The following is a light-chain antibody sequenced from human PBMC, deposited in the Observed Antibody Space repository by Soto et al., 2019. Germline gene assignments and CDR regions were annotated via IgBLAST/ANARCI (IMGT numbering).Light chain of an antibody. CDR1: QSVSSSY. J-gene: IGKJ1*01. CDR3: QQYNKWPPT. V-gene: IGKV3D-15*01. Sequence: DIVSPQSPGTLSLSPWLRATLSCIPSQSVSSSYLAWYQQKPGQAPRLPIYGASSRATGIPARFSGSGSGTEFTLTISSLQSEDFAVYYCQQYNKWPPTVGQGTKVDI. CDR2: GAS.